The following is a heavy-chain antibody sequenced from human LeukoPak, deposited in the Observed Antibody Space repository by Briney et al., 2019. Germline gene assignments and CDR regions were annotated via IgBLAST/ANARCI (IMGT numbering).Heavy chain of an antibody. D-gene: IGHD6-19*01. J-gene: IGHJ4*02. V-gene: IGHV3-7*01. CDR2: IKQDGSEK. CDR1: GFTLSSYW. Sequence: QAGGSLRLSCAASGFTLSSYWMSWVRQAPGKGLEWVANIKQDGSEKYYVDSVKGRFTISRDNSKNTLYLQMNSLRAEDTAVYYCAKSGGGYSSGWFYWGQGTLVTVSS. CDR3: AKSGGGYSSGWFY.